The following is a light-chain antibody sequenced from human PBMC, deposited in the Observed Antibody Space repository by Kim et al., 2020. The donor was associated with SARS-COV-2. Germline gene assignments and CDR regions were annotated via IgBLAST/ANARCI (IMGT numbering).Light chain of an antibody. J-gene: IGLJ1*01. V-gene: IGLV2-8*01. CDR1: SSDVSNYNS. Sequence: GQSFTTACTGTSSDVSNYNSGSWYHRRHRKAPKLWFYGVTKRPSGGPDRFSGAKSGSTASLTVSGLQTEDEAEYYCSSYAGSNNYVSGTGTKVTVL. CDR3: SSYAGSNNYV. CDR2: GVT.